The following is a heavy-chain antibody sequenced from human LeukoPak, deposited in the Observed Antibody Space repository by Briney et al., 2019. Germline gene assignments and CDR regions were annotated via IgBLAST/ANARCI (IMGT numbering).Heavy chain of an antibody. CDR1: GFTFSSYS. V-gene: IGHV3-30*03. D-gene: IGHD6-13*01. CDR3: ARGEDIAAAGTNLFDY. CDR2: ISYDGSNK. Sequence: PGGSLRLSCAASGFTFSSYSMNWVRQAPGKGLEWVAVISYDGSNKYYADSVKGRFTISRDNSKNTLYLQMNSLRAEDTAVYYCARGEDIAAAGTNLFDYWGQGTLVTVSS. J-gene: IGHJ4*02.